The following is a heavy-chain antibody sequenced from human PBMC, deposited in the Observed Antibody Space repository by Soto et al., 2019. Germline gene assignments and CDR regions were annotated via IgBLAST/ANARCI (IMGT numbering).Heavy chain of an antibody. Sequence: SETLPLTCTVSDGSISTYYWSWILQPPGKGLEWIGFIYYSGTTNDNPSLKSRVTISVDTSKNQFSLKLSSVTAADTAVYYCGRDADGGYDRGYFDYWDRGTLVTVS. V-gene: IGHV4-59*01. CDR1: DGSISTYY. CDR2: IYYSGTT. CDR3: GRDADGGYDRGYFDY. D-gene: IGHD5-12*01. J-gene: IGHJ4*02.